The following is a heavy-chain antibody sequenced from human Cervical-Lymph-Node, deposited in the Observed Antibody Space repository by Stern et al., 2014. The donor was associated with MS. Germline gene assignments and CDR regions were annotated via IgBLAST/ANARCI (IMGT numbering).Heavy chain of an antibody. D-gene: IGHD2-2*02. J-gene: IGHJ6*02. CDR3: VRVSRYCSTTSCYIYYYGMDV. V-gene: IGHV3-53*01. CDR2: IYSGGST. Sequence: EVPLVESGGGLIPPGGSLRLSCAASGFTVSNNYMSWVRQAPGKGLEWVSVIYSGGSTYYADSVKGRFTISRDSSKNTLYLQMNSLRAEDTAVYYCVRVSRYCSTTSCYIYYYGMDVWGQGTTVTVSS. CDR1: GFTVSNNY.